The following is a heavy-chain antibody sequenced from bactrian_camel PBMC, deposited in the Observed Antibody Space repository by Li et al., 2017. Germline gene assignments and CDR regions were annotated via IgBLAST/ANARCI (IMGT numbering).Heavy chain of an antibody. CDR2: LYTRLSYI. J-gene: IGHJ6*01. D-gene: IGHD5*01. CDR3: AVNTGVRGSCREPADDRGY. V-gene: IGHV3S54*01. CDR1: GNTNFRKC. Sequence: VQLVESGGGSVKAGGSLRLSCAASGNTNFRKCIGWFRQVPGKEREAVAALYTRLSYIYYADSVKGRFTISQDNNWNTLYLQMDRLEPEDTAIYICAVNTGVRGSCREPADDRGYWGQGTQVTVS.